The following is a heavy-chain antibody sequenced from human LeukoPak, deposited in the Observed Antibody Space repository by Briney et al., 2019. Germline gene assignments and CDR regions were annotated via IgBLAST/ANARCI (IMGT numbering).Heavy chain of an antibody. CDR1: GGSISSGGYY. D-gene: IGHD2-15*01. V-gene: IGHV4-31*03. CDR2: IYYSGST. Sequence: PSQTLSLTCTVSGGSISSGGYYWSWIRQHPGKGLEWIGYIYYSGSTYYNPSLKSRVTISVDTSKNQFSLKLSSVTAADTAVYYCARVPPVHYCSGGSCLLHLYYFDYWGQGTLVTVSS. J-gene: IGHJ4*02. CDR3: ARVPPVHYCSGGSCLLHLYYFDY.